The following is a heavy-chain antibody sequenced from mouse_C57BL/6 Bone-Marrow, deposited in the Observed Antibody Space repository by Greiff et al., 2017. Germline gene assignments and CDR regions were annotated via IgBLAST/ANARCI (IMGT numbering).Heavy chain of an antibody. J-gene: IGHJ2*01. D-gene: IGHD2-13*01. CDR1: GFTLSDYG. Sequence: EVKLVESGGGLVKPGGSLKLSCAASGFTLSDYGMHWVRQAPEKGLEWVAYISSGSSTIYYADTVKGRFTISRDNAKNTLFLQMTSLRSEDTAMYYCARGTRDYWGQGTTLTVSS. CDR3: ARGTRDY. CDR2: ISSGSSTI. V-gene: IGHV5-17*01.